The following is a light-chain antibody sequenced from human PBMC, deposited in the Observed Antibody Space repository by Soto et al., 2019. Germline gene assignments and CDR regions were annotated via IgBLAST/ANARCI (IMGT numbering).Light chain of an antibody. CDR3: QQYSSYSPLT. Sequence: QITPSPPPPSASVGDRITIPFRARQSISSWLAWYQQKPGTAPKLLIYDAYSLESGTPSRFSGRRSGTEFTLTIASVQPEDFATYYCQQYSSYSPLTFGGGTKVDIK. V-gene: IGKV1-5*01. CDR1: QSISSW. CDR2: DAY. J-gene: IGKJ4*01.